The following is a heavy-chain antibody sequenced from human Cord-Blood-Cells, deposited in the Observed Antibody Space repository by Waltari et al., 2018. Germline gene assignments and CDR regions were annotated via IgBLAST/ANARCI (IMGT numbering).Heavy chain of an antibody. V-gene: IGHV4-4*07. CDR1: GGSISSYY. CDR3: ARGTFLGDPYYFDY. CDR2: IYPSGST. Sequence: QVQLQESGPGLVKPSETLSLTCTASGGSISSYYWSWIRQPAGKGLEWIVRIYPSGSTNYNPSLKSRVTMSVDTSKNQFSLKLSSVTAADTAVYYCARGTFLGDPYYFDYWGQGTLVTVSS. D-gene: IGHD3-16*01. J-gene: IGHJ4*02.